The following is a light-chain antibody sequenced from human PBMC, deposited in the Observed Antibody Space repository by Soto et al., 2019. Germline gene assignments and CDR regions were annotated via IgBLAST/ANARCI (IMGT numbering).Light chain of an antibody. CDR1: QSVSSS. V-gene: IGKV3-15*01. CDR2: GAS. J-gene: IGKJ4*01. Sequence: EIVMTQSPATLSVSPGERATLSCRASQSVSSSLAWYQQKPGQAPRLLIYGASTRATGIPARFSGSGSGTEITLTISSLQSEDFAVYYCQQYNNWPLTFGGGTKVEIK. CDR3: QQYNNWPLT.